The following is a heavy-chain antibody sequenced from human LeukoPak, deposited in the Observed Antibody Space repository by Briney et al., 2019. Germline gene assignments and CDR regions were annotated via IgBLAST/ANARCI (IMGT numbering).Heavy chain of an antibody. CDR2: ISGSGGST. CDR1: GFTFSSYG. Sequence: PGGSLRLSCAASGFTFSSYGMSWVRQAPGKGLEWVSAISGSGGSTYYADSVKGRFTISRDNAKNSLFLQMNSLRAEDTALYYCARALGDYYYYYYMDVWGKGTTVTVSS. D-gene: IGHD2-21*02. J-gene: IGHJ6*03. V-gene: IGHV3-23*01. CDR3: ARALGDYYYYYYMDV.